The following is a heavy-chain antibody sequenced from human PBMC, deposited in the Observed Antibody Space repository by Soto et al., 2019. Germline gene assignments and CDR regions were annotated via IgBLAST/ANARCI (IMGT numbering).Heavy chain of an antibody. V-gene: IGHV2-70*01. Sequence: SGPTLVNPTQTLTLTCTFSGFSLSTSGMCVSWIRQPPGKALEWLALIDWDDDKYYSTSLKTRLTISKDTSKNQVVLTMTNMDPVDTATYYCARIRALGYSYGTYYYYYGMDVCGQGTTVTVSS. CDR3: ARIRALGYSYGTYYYYYGMDV. D-gene: IGHD5-18*01. J-gene: IGHJ6*02. CDR2: IDWDDDK. CDR1: GFSLSTSGMC.